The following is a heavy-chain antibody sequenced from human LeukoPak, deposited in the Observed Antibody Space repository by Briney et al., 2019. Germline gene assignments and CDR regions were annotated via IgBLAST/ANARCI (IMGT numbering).Heavy chain of an antibody. Sequence: PGGSLRLSCAASGFTFSSYWMGWVRQAPGEGLEWVANLMTDGTENYYVDSVKGRFTISRDNATNLLYMQKNSLRGEDTAVYYCAKHGPDVFDFWGQGTLVTVSS. D-gene: IGHD1-14*01. CDR3: AKHGPDVFDF. CDR1: GFTFSSYW. V-gene: IGHV3-7*05. J-gene: IGHJ4*02. CDR2: LMTDGTEN.